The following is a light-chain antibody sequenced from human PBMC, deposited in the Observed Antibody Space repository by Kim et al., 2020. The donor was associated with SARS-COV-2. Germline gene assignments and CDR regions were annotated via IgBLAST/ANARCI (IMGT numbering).Light chain of an antibody. CDR1: SLRNYY. CDR3: NSRDSSNNHLV. V-gene: IGLV3-19*01. CDR2: GKN. Sequence: AVGQTVRITCQGDSLRNYYASWYQQKPGQAPVLVIYGKNDRPSGIPDRFSGSRTGNTASLTITGAQAEDEADYYCNSRDSSNNHLVFGGGTKLTVL. J-gene: IGLJ2*01.